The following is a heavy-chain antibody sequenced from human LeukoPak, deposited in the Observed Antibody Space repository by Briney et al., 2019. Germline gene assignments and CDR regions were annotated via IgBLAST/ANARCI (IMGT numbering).Heavy chain of an antibody. CDR2: IYYSGST. J-gene: IGHJ3*02. D-gene: IGHD5-18*01. V-gene: IGHV4-59*08. CDR3: ARIWGGYSYAYGFDAFDI. Sequence: PSETLSLTCTVSGGSISSYYWSWIRQPPGKGLEWIGYIYYSGSTNYNPSLKSRVTISVDTSKNQFSLKLSSVTAADTAVYYCARIWGGYSYAYGFDAFDIWGQGTMVTVSS. CDR1: GGSISSYY.